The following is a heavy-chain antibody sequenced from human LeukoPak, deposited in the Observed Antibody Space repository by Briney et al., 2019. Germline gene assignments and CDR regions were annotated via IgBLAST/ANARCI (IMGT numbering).Heavy chain of an antibody. CDR2: IYHSGST. V-gene: IGHV4-4*02. Sequence: PSETLSLTCAVSGGSISSSNWWSWVRQPPGKGLEWIGEIYHSGSTNYNPSLKSRVTISVDTSKNQFSLKLSSVTAADTAVYYCARGNDYYGTRYWGQGTLVTVSS. J-gene: IGHJ4*02. D-gene: IGHD3-10*01. CDR3: ARGNDYYGTRY. CDR1: GGSISSSNW.